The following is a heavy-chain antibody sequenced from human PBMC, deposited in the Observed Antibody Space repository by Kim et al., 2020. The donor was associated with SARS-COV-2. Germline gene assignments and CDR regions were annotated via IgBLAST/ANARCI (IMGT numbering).Heavy chain of an antibody. CDR1: DGSISSGSFH. Sequence: SETLSLTCTVSDGSISSGSFHWNWIRQYPGKGLEWIGYIDSSGHTYYIPSLKSRLTISVDTSKNQFSLKLSSVTAADTAFYYCARGYFYAREWGQGTLVTVSS. CDR3: ARGYFYARE. D-gene: IGHD3-16*01. J-gene: IGHJ4*01. CDR2: IDSSGHT. V-gene: IGHV4-31*03.